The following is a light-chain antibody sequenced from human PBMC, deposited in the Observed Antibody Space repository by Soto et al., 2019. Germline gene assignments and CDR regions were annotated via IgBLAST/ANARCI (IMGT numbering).Light chain of an antibody. J-gene: IGKJ5*01. Sequence: EIVLTQSPASLSLSPGEGATLSCRASESISSQLVRYQQIPGQAPRLLIYDASNRATGVPARFSGSGSGTDFTLTISSLEPEDFAVYYCQQRLSWPITFGQGTRLEI. CDR3: QQRLSWPIT. CDR2: DAS. V-gene: IGKV3-11*01. CDR1: ESISSQ.